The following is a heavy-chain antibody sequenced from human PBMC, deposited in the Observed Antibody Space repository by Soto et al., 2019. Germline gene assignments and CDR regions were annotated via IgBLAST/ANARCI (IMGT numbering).Heavy chain of an antibody. CDR2: ISGHDGNT. D-gene: IGHD2-2*01. V-gene: IGHV1-18*01. Sequence: QVQLVQSGAEVRMPGASVKVSCKASGYRLTSYGISWVRQAPGQGLEWMGWISGHDGNTQYKQKVQGRVTVTTDTSTSTADMDLRSLRSDDTAVYYCAREYCSSASCYGPDFWGQGTLVTVSS. CDR3: AREYCSSASCYGPDF. CDR1: GYRLTSYG. J-gene: IGHJ4*02.